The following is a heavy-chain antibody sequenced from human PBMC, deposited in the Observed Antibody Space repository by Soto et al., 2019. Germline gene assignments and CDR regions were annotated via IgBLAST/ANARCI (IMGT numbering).Heavy chain of an antibody. Sequence: SGKVSCKAPGYTFTRSYMHWGRQAPGQGLEWMGIINPSGGSTSYAQKFQGRVTMTRDTSTSTVYMELSSLRSEDTAVYFCARDRRGPPRSIVVVNAIRVCGMDVW. V-gene: IGHV1-46*03. CDR2: INPSGGST. CDR3: ARDRRGPPRSIVVVNAIRVCGMDV. D-gene: IGHD2-21*01. J-gene: IGHJ6*01. CDR1: GYTFTRSY.